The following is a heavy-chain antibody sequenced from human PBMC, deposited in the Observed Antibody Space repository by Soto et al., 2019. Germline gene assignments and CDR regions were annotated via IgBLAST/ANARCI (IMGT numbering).Heavy chain of an antibody. CDR2: IYSGGST. CDR1: GVTVSSNY. V-gene: IGHV3-53*01. Sequence: EVQLVESGGGLIQPGGSLRLSCAASGVTVSSNYMSWVRQAPGKGLEWVSVIYSGGSTYYADSVKGRFTISRDNSKNTLYLQMNSLRAEDTAVYYCASALRSLHFDYWGQGTLVTVSS. D-gene: IGHD3-16*02. CDR3: ASALRSLHFDY. J-gene: IGHJ4*02.